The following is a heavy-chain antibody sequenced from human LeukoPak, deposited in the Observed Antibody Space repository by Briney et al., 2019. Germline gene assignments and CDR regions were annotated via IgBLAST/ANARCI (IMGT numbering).Heavy chain of an antibody. D-gene: IGHD3-16*02. Sequence: GESLRLSCAASGFTFRSYWMHWVRQPPGKGLEWVSLISGNGHTISYADSVRGRFTISRDNTKNSLYLQMDSLTTEDTAVYYCARDDGASSLLDFWGQGTLVTVSS. J-gene: IGHJ4*02. CDR2: ISGNGHTI. CDR3: ARDDGASSLLDF. V-gene: IGHV3-43*02. CDR1: GFTFRSYW.